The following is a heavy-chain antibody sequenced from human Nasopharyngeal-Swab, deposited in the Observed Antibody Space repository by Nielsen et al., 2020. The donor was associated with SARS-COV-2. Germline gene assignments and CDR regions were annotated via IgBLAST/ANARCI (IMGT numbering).Heavy chain of an antibody. D-gene: IGHD4-23*01. CDR3: ARDVPTTYGGNCYYYYGMDV. CDR2: ISAYNGNT. Sequence: WVRQAPGQGLEWMGWISAYNGNTNYAQKLQGRVTMTTDTSTSTAYMELRSLRSDDTAVYYCARDVPTTYGGNCYYYYGMDVWGQGTTVTVSS. J-gene: IGHJ6*02. V-gene: IGHV1-18*01.